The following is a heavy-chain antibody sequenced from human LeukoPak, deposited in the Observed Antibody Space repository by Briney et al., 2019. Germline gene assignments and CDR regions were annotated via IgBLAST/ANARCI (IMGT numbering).Heavy chain of an antibody. D-gene: IGHD2-15*01. V-gene: IGHV1-2*06. CDR2: INPNSGGT. Sequence: ASVKVSCKASGYTFTGYYMHWVRQAPGQGLEWMGRINPNSGGTNYAQKFQGRVTMTRDTSISTAYMELSRLRSDNTAVYYCARDYCSGGSCYYMDVWGKGTTVTVSS. J-gene: IGHJ6*03. CDR1: GYTFTGYY. CDR3: ARDYCSGGSCYYMDV.